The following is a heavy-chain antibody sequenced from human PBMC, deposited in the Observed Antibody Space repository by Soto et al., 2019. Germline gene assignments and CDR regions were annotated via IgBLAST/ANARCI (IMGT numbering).Heavy chain of an antibody. CDR2: INAGNGNT. D-gene: IGHD3-3*01. J-gene: IGHJ4*02. V-gene: IGHV1-3*01. Sequence: QVQVVQSGAEVKKPGASVKVSCKASGYTFTSYAMHWVRQAPGQRLEWMGWINAGNGNTKYSHKFQGRVTITRDTSASTAYMELSSLRSEDTAVYYCARTSGYYFYDYWGQGTLVTVSS. CDR1: GYTFTSYA. CDR3: ARTSGYYFYDY.